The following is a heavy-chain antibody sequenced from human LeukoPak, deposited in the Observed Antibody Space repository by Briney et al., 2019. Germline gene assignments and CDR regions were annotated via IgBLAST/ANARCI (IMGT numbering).Heavy chain of an antibody. CDR2: MNPNSGNT. J-gene: IGHJ3*02. Sequence: GASVKVSCEASGYTFTSYDINWVRQATGQGLEWMGWMNPNSGNTGYAQKFQGRVTITRNTSISTAYMELSSLRSEDTAVYYCARAHYRYCTNGVCSPGESDIWGQGTMVTVSS. V-gene: IGHV1-8*03. CDR1: GYTFTSYD. CDR3: ARAHYRYCTNGVCSPGESDI. D-gene: IGHD2-8*01.